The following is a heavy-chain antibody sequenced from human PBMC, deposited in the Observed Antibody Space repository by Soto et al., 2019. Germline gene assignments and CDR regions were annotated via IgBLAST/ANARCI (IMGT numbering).Heavy chain of an antibody. D-gene: IGHD6-6*01. CDR1: GYTFTSYG. CDR2: IIPIFGTA. Sequence: SVKVSCKASGYTFTSYGISWVRQAPGQGLEWMGWIIPIFGTANYAQKFQGRVTITADESTSTAYMELSSLRSEDTAVYYCARGDEYSSSSRLYYYYYYGMDVWGQGTTVTVSS. J-gene: IGHJ6*02. CDR3: ARGDEYSSSSRLYYYYYYGMDV. V-gene: IGHV1-69*13.